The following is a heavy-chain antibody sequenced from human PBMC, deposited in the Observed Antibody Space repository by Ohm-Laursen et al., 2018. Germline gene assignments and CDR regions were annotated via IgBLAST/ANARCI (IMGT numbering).Heavy chain of an antibody. Sequence: SETLSLTCTVSGGSISSYYWSWIRQPPGKGLEWIGYIYYSGSTNYNPSLKSRVTISVDTSKNQFSLKLSSVTAADTAVYYCARHDSGLRGSIWFDPWGQGTLVTVSS. CDR2: IYYSGST. V-gene: IGHV4-59*08. J-gene: IGHJ5*02. CDR3: ARHDSGLRGSIWFDP. D-gene: IGHD3-9*01. CDR1: GGSISSYY.